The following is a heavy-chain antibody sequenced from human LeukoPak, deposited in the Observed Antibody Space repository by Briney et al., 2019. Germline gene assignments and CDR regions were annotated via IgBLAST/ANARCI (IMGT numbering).Heavy chain of an antibody. J-gene: IGHJ4*02. CDR3: ARGDKSYGSFDY. CDR2: INHSGST. V-gene: IGHV4-34*01. CDR1: GGSFSGYY. Sequence: PSETLSLTSAVYGGSFSGYYWSWIRQPPGKGLEWIGEINHSGSTNYNPSLKSRVTISVDTSKNQFSLKLSSVTAADTAVYYCARGDKSYGSFDYWGQGTLVTVSS. D-gene: IGHD5-18*01.